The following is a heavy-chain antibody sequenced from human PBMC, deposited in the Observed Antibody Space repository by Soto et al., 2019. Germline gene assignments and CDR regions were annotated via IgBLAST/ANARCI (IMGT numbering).Heavy chain of an antibody. D-gene: IGHD3-3*01. CDR1: GYIFNGYA. Sequence: QVQVVQSGAEEKKPGASVKVSCKASGYIFNGYAMHWVRQAPGQRLEWMAWINGGNGNTRYSQKFQGRVTISRDTAANTVHMELSSLRSEDTAVYYCARAGTVFGRLGNYYGMDVWGQGTTVTVSS. CDR2: INGGNGNT. CDR3: ARAGTVFGRLGNYYGMDV. J-gene: IGHJ6*02. V-gene: IGHV1-3*05.